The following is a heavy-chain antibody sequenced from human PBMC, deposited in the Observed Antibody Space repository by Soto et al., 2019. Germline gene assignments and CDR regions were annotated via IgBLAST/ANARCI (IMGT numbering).Heavy chain of an antibody. D-gene: IGHD7-27*01. CDR1: GFTFSIFA. CDR2: ISGSGGST. V-gene: IGHV3-23*01. Sequence: VGSLRLSCAASGFTFSIFAMSWVRQSPGKGLEWVSTISGSGGSTYYADAVKGRFSISRDNSMGTLYLQMKSLRVEDTAIYYCAKEVSLGSTVDLGYWGQGTLVTVSS. CDR3: AKEVSLGSTVDLGY. J-gene: IGHJ4*02.